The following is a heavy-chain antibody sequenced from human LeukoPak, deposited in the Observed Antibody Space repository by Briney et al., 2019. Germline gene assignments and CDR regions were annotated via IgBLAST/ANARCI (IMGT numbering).Heavy chain of an antibody. CDR2: ISGSGGST. CDR3: AKVDAYGSGRFAFVY. Sequence: GGSLRLSCAASGFTFSSYWMSWVRQAPGKGLEWVSAISGSGGSTYYADSVKGRFTISRDNSKNTLYLQMNSLRAEDTAVYYCAKVDAYGSGRFAFVYWGQGTLVTVSS. J-gene: IGHJ4*02. V-gene: IGHV3-23*01. CDR1: GFTFSSYW. D-gene: IGHD3-10*01.